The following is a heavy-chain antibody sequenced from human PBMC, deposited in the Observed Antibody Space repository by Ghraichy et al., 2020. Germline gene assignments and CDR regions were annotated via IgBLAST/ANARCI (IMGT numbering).Heavy chain of an antibody. D-gene: IGHD3-22*01. V-gene: IGHV4-34*01. Sequence: SETLSLTCAVYGGSFSGYYWSWIRQPPGKGLEWIGEINHSGSTNYNPSLKSRVTISVDTSKNQFSLKLSSVTAADTAVYYCARWLTSSYRYYYYGMDVWGQGTTVTVSS. J-gene: IGHJ6*02. CDR1: GGSFSGYY. CDR2: INHSGST. CDR3: ARWLTSSYRYYYYGMDV.